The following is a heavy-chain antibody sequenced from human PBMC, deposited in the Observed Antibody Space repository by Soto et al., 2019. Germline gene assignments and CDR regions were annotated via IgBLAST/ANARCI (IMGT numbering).Heavy chain of an antibody. V-gene: IGHV3-30*18. J-gene: IGHJ4*02. Sequence: QVQLVESGGGVVQPGRSLRLSCAASGFTFSSYGMHWVRQAPGKGLEWVAVISYDGSNKYYADSVKGRFTISRDNSKNTRYLQMNSLRAEDTAVYYCAKDRTGLIVVVTAIDYWGQGTLVTVSS. CDR1: GFTFSSYG. CDR2: ISYDGSNK. D-gene: IGHD2-21*02. CDR3: AKDRTGLIVVVTAIDY.